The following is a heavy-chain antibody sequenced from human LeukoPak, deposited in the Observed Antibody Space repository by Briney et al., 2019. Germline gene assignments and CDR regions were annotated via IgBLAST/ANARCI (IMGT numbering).Heavy chain of an antibody. CDR1: GFSLSTSGVG. V-gene: IGHV2-5*01. Sequence: SGPTLVKPTQTLTLTCTFSGFSLSTSGVGVGWIRQPPGKALEWLAPISWNDDNRYSPALKSRLTITKDTSKNQVVLTMTNMDPVDTATYYCAHRGEYYDFWSGYYPFDYWGQGTLVTVSS. CDR2: ISWNDDN. CDR3: AHRGEYYDFWSGYYPFDY. J-gene: IGHJ4*02. D-gene: IGHD3-3*01.